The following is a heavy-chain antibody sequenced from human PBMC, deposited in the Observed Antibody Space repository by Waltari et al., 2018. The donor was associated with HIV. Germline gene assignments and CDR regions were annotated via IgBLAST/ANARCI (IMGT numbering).Heavy chain of an antibody. Sequence: QVQLVQSGAEVKKPGSSVKVSCKASGGTFSSYAISWVRQAPGQGLEWMGGIMPIFGTANYAQKVQGRVTITADESTSTTYMELSSLRSEDTAVYYCARAPRYSSGWPNRVEYFQHWGQGTLVTVSS. J-gene: IGHJ1*01. CDR3: ARAPRYSSGWPNRVEYFQH. CDR2: IMPIFGTA. D-gene: IGHD6-19*01. CDR1: GGTFSSYA. V-gene: IGHV1-69*01.